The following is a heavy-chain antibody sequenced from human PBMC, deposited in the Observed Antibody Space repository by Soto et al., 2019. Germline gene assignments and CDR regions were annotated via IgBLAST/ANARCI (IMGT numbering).Heavy chain of an antibody. V-gene: IGHV1-69*13. D-gene: IGHD2-2*01. CDR3: ARDIVVVPAANMVVMDV. J-gene: IGHJ6*02. Sequence: GASVKVSCKASGGTFSSYAISCVRQAPGQGLEWMGGIIPIFGTANYAQKFQGRVTITADESTSTAYMELSSLRSEDTAVYYCARDIVVVPAANMVVMDVWGQGTTVTVSS. CDR1: GGTFSSYA. CDR2: IIPIFGTA.